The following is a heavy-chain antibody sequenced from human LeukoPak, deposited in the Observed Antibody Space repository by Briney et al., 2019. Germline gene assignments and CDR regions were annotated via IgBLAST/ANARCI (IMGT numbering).Heavy chain of an antibody. D-gene: IGHD1-1*01. CDR2: INHSGST. Sequence: PSETLSLTCAVYGGSFSGYYWSWLRQPPGKGLEWFGEINHSGSTNYNPSLKSRVTISVDTSKNQFSLKLSSVTAANTAVYYCARGQNWNVWNYYYYYGMDVWGQGTTVTVSS. V-gene: IGHV4-34*01. CDR1: GGSFSGYY. J-gene: IGHJ6*02. CDR3: ARGQNWNVWNYYYYYGMDV.